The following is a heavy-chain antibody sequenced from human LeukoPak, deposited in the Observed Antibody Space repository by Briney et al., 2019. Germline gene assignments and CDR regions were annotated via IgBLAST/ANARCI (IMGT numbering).Heavy chain of an antibody. CDR3: ASVFRKGSCYRY. CDR1: GFTFSNAW. V-gene: IGHV3-15*01. J-gene: IGHJ4*02. CDR2: IKSKTDGGTT. D-gene: IGHD2-15*01. Sequence: GSLRLSCAASGFTFSNAWMSWVRQAPGKGLEWVGRIKSKTDGGTTDYAAPVKGRFTISRDDSKNTLYLQMNSLKTEDTAVYYCASVFRKGSCYRYWGQGTLVTVSS.